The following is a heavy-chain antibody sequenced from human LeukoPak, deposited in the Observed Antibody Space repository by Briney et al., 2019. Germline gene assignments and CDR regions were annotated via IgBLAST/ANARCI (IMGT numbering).Heavy chain of an antibody. V-gene: IGHV3-66*01. CDR2: IYSGGST. D-gene: IGHD1-26*01. CDR3: ARVARGNYYHLDS. CDR1: GFTASSDY. Sequence: GGSLRLACAASGFTASSDYMSWVRQAPGKGLEWVSIIYSGGSTYHADSVKGRFNISRDNSKNTLYLQMTSLRAEDTAVYYCARVARGNYYHLDSWGQGTLVTVSS. J-gene: IGHJ4*02.